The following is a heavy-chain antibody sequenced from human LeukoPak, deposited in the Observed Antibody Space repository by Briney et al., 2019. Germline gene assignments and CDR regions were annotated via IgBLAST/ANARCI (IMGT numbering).Heavy chain of an antibody. Sequence: GGSLRLSCTASGLTFSSYNMNWVRQAPGKGLEWVSFISSSSNYIYYTDSVKGRFTISRDNAKNSLFLQMNSLRAEDTAVYYCARGTPTTRDFDYWGQGTLVTVSS. J-gene: IGHJ4*02. CDR2: ISSSSNYI. CDR1: GLTFSSYN. V-gene: IGHV3-21*01. D-gene: IGHD4-11*01. CDR3: ARGTPTTRDFDY.